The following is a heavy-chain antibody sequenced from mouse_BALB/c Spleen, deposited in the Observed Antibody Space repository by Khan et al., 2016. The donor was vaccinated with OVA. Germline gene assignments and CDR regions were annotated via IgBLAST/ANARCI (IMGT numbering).Heavy chain of an antibody. CDR1: GYTFTDYY. V-gene: IGHV1-77*01. CDR2: IYPGTGNT. Sequence: QIQLVQSGAELARPGASVKLSCKTSGYTFTDYYINWVKQRTGQGLEWIGEIYPGTGNTYYNEKFKGKATLTADKSSSTVYMQLSSLTSEDSAVYFCARWGGNYKYYYALDYWGQGTSVTVSS. D-gene: IGHD2-1*01. J-gene: IGHJ4*01. CDR3: ARWGGNYKYYYALDY.